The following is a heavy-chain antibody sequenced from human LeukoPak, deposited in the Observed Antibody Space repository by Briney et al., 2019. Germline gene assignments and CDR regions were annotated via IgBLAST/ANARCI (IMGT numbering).Heavy chain of an antibody. D-gene: IGHD3-22*01. Sequence: SQTLSLTCAVSGGSISSGGYSWSWIRQPPGKGLEWIGYIYHSGSTYYNPSLKSRVTISVDRSKNQFSLKLSSVTAADTAVYYCARGSYYYDSSGTIFDYWGQGTLVTVSS. J-gene: IGHJ4*02. V-gene: IGHV4-30-2*01. CDR2: IYHSGST. CDR1: GGSISSGGYS. CDR3: ARGSYYYDSSGTIFDY.